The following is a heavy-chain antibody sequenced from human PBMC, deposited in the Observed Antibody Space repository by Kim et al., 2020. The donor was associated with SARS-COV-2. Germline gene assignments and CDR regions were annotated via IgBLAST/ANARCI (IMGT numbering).Heavy chain of an antibody. CDR3: ARGSFQQGFDP. CDR1: GSTFSSYW. D-gene: IGHD6-13*01. V-gene: IGHV3-74*01. Sequence: GGSLRLSCEASGSTFSSYWMNWVRQGPGKGLVWVSRIKSDGSDTHYADSVKGRFTISRDNAKNTLHLQLNSLGVEDTAIYYCARGSFQQGFDPWGQGTLVTVSS. CDR2: IKSDGSDT. J-gene: IGHJ5*02.